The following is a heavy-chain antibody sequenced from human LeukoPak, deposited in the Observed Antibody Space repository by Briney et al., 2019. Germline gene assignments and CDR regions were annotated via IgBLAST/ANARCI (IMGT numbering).Heavy chain of an antibody. Sequence: GGSLRLSCAASGFTFGTYWMNWVRQAPGQGLEWVAIINQDGSLKYYVDSVKGRFTISRDNPKNSLYLQMDSLRAEDTAVYFCARDRGYCTSTNCYGFYYYMDVWGKGTTVTVSS. CDR3: ARDRGYCTSTNCYGFYYYMDV. CDR2: INQDGSLK. J-gene: IGHJ6*03. CDR1: GFTFGTYW. D-gene: IGHD2-2*01. V-gene: IGHV3-7*01.